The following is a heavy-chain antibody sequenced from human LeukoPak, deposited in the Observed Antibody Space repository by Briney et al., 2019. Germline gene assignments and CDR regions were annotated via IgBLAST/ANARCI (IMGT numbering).Heavy chain of an antibody. Sequence: SETLSRTCAVYGGSFCGYYWGWMRPPPGKGRVWMGEINHSGTTNYNPSLKSRVTISVDTSKNQFSLKLSSVTAADTAVYYCARRRSSNYYYYYYMDVWGKGTTVTVSS. J-gene: IGHJ6*03. CDR2: INHSGTT. CDR1: GGSFCGYY. V-gene: IGHV4-34*01. D-gene: IGHD6-6*01. CDR3: ARRRSSNYYYYYYMDV.